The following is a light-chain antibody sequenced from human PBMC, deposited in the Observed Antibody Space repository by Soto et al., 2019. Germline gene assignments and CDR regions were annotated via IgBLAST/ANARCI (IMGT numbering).Light chain of an antibody. CDR1: QSVDNS. Sequence: EIVTTQYPVTMLASKGESVTLSSRASQSVDNSVAWHQQQPGQAPSLLIVGSFARDTGIPARFSGSGSGTEFTLTISRLQSEDVAVDSCQQYNNWPRTFGQGTKVDIK. J-gene: IGKJ1*01. CDR2: GSF. CDR3: QQYNNWPRT. V-gene: IGKV3-15*01.